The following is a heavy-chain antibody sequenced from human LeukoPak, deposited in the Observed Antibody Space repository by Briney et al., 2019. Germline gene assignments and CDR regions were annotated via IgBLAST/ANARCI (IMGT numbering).Heavy chain of an antibody. Sequence: GASVKVSCKASGYTFSGYYMHWVRQAPGQGLEWMGWINPNSGGTNYAQKFQGRVTMTRDTSISTAYMELSRLRSDDTAVYYCARDPFYDIGPATTARYTEDYWGQGTLVTVSS. CDR2: INPNSGGT. J-gene: IGHJ4*02. D-gene: IGHD3-22*01. CDR1: GYTFSGYY. V-gene: IGHV1-2*02. CDR3: ARDPFYDIGPATTARYTEDY.